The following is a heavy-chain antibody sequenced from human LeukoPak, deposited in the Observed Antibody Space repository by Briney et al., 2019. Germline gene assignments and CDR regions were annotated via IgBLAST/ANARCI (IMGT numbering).Heavy chain of an antibody. V-gene: IGHV3-30*02. CDR3: AKFALAAGTKNDAFDI. J-gene: IGHJ3*02. Sequence: GGSLRLSCAASGFTFSSYGMHWVRQAPGKGLEWVAFIRYDGSNKYYADTVKGRFTISRDNSKYTLYLQMNSLRAEDTAGYYCAKFALAAGTKNDAFDIWGQGTMVTVSS. CDR2: IRYDGSNK. CDR1: GFTFSSYG. D-gene: IGHD6-13*01.